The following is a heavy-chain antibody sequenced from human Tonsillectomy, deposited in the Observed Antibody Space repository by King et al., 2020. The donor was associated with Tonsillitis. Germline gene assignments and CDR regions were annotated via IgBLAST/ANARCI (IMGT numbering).Heavy chain of an antibody. CDR3: ARDQDSNSKSWGDYYYYYMD. CDR1: GFTFNIYA. J-gene: IGHJ6*03. D-gene: IGHD4-11*01. CDR2: ISYGGSSK. Sequence: VQLVESGGGVVQPGRSLRLSCAASGFTFNIYAMHWVRQAPGKGLEWVAVISYGGSSKYYADSVKGRFTISRDNSKNTLYLQMNSLRAEDTAVYYCARDQDSNSKSWGDYYYYYMD. V-gene: IGHV3-30*01.